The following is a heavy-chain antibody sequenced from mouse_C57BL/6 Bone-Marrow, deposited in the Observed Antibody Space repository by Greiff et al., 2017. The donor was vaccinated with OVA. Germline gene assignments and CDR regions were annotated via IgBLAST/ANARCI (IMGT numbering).Heavy chain of an antibody. CDR1: GFSLTSYG. J-gene: IGHJ4*01. CDR3: AAKGGFYYYYYYAMDY. CDR2: IWRGGST. V-gene: IGHV2-5*01. Sequence: VMLVESGPGLVQPSQSLSITCTVSGFSLTSYGVHWVRQSPGKGLEWLGVIWRGGSTDYNAAFMSRLSITKDNSKSQVFFKMNSLQADDTAIYYCAAKGGFYYYYYYAMDYWGQGTSVTVSS. D-gene: IGHD1-1*01.